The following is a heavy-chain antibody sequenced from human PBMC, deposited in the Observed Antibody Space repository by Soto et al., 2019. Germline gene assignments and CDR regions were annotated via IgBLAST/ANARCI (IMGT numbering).Heavy chain of an antibody. CDR2: ISSSGSTI. J-gene: IGHJ6*02. V-gene: IGHV3-11*01. D-gene: IGHD4-4*01. CDR1: GFTFSSYA. CDR3: ARTTVTHYYGMDV. Sequence: PGGSLRLSCAASGFTFSSYAMSWIRQAPGKGLEWVPYISSSGSTIYYADSVKGRFTISRDNAKNSLYLQMNSLRAEDTAVYYCARTTVTHYYGMDVWGQGTTVTVSS.